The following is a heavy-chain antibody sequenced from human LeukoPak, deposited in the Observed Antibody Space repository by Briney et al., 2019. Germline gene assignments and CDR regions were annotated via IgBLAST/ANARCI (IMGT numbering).Heavy chain of an antibody. V-gene: IGHV3-74*01. CDR1: GFTFSSYW. CDR2: ISGDGTTT. J-gene: IGHJ4*02. Sequence: GGSLRLSCAASGFTFSSYWMHWVRQAPGKGLVWVSGISGDGTTTTYADAVKGRFTISRDNAKNTVSLQMNSLRAEDTAVYYCTTRVGAQGDWGQGTLVTVSS. D-gene: IGHD1-26*01. CDR3: TTRVGAQGD.